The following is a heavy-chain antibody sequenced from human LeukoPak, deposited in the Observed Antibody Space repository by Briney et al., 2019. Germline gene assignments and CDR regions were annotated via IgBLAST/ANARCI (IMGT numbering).Heavy chain of an antibody. Sequence: ASLKVSCKVSGYTLTELSMHWVRQAPGKGLESMGGFDPEDGETIYAQKFQGRVTMTEDTSTDTAYMELSSLRSEDTAVYYCATLVGYCSSTSCHQPFDYWSQGTLVTVSS. D-gene: IGHD2-2*01. CDR3: ATLVGYCSSTSCHQPFDY. J-gene: IGHJ4*02. CDR1: GYTLTELS. V-gene: IGHV1-24*01. CDR2: FDPEDGET.